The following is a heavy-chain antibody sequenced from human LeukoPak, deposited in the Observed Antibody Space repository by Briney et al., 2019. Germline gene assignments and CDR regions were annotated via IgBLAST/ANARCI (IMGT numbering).Heavy chain of an antibody. CDR3: ARESVRGYYYGSGSYAFDI. V-gene: IGHV4-59*01. CDR2: IYYSGST. Sequence: PSETLSLTCTVSGGSISSYYWSWIRQPPGKGLEWIGYIYYSGSTNYNPSLKSRVTISVDTSKNQFSLKLSSVTAADTAVYYCARESVRGYYYGSGSYAFDIWGQGTMVTVSS. J-gene: IGHJ3*02. CDR1: GGSISSYY. D-gene: IGHD3-10*01.